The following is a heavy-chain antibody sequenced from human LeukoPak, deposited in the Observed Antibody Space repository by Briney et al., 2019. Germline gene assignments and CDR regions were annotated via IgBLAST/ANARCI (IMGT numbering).Heavy chain of an antibody. CDR2: ISGSGGST. CDR1: GFTFSTYG. J-gene: IGHJ4*02. D-gene: IGHD1-7*01. V-gene: IGHV3-23*01. CDR3: GSNWNYGY. Sequence: GGSLRLSCAASGFTFSTYGMTWVRQAPGKGLEWVSSISGSGGSTYYADSVKGRVTVSRDNSKSTLFLQMNSLRAEDTAVYYCGSNWNYGYWGQGTLVTVSS.